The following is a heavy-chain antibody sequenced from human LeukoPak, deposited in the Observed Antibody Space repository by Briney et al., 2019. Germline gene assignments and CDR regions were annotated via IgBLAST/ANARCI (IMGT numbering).Heavy chain of an antibody. CDR1: GYTFTSYG. CDR2: INAGNGNT. CDR3: ARDDSYVVY. J-gene: IGHJ4*02. V-gene: IGHV1-3*01. Sequence: GASVEVSCKASGYTFTSYGMQWVRQAPGQRLEWMGWINAGNGNTKYSQNFQGRVTITRDTSASTAYMELSSLRSEDTAVYYCARDDSYVVYWGQGTLVTVSS. D-gene: IGHD3-16*01.